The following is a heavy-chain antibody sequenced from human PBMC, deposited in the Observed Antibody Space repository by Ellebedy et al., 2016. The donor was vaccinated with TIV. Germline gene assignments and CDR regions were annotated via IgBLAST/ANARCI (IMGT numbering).Heavy chain of an antibody. J-gene: IGHJ4*02. Sequence: GESLKISXAASGFTFSDHYMDWVRQAPGKGLEWVGRVRKKTNDYTTEYGASAKGRFTISRDDSKASLFLEMNSLTTEDTAMYYCVRAATGYDFDYWGQGTLVTVSS. CDR1: GFTFSDHY. CDR2: VRKKTNDYTT. V-gene: IGHV3-72*01. D-gene: IGHD3-9*01. CDR3: VRAATGYDFDY.